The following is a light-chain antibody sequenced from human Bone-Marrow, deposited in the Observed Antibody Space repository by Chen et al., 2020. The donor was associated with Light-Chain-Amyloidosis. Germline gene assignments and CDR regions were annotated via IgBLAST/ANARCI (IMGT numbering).Light chain of an antibody. CDR1: DLPTKY. V-gene: IGLV3-25*03. J-gene: IGLJ2*01. CDR3: QSADSSGTYEVI. Sequence: SYELTQPPSVSVSQGQTARITCSGDDLPTKYAYWYQQKPGQAPVLVIHRDTERPSGISERFSGSSSGATATVTISGVQAEDEADYHCQSADSSGTYEVIFGGGTKLPVL. CDR2: RDT.